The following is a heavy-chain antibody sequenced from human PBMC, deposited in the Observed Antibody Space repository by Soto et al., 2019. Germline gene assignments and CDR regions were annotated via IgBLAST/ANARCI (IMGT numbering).Heavy chain of an antibody. CDR2: IWYDGSYK. CDR1: GFTFSSHG. J-gene: IGHJ4*02. CDR3: ARGGHYHESSGYFSFDY. D-gene: IGHD3-22*01. V-gene: IGHV3-33*01. Sequence: QVQLVESGGGVVQPGRSLRLSCAASGFTFSSHGMHWVRQVPGKGLEWVAVIWYDGSYKYYADSVKGRFTISRDNSKNTLYLQMNSLRAEDTAVYYCARGGHYHESSGYFSFDYWGQGTLVTVSS.